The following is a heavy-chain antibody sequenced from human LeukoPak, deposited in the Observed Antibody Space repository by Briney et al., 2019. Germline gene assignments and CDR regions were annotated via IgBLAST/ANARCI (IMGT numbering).Heavy chain of an antibody. Sequence: PGGSLRLSCAASGFTFSSYAMSWVRQAPGKGLEWVSVISGSGGSTYYAHSVKGRFTISRDNSKNTLHLQMNSLRAEDTAVYYCAKDLGLWGSSSDNYWGRGTLVTVSS. CDR3: AKDLGLWGSSSDNY. CDR2: ISGSGGST. J-gene: IGHJ4*02. D-gene: IGHD6-6*01. V-gene: IGHV3-23*01. CDR1: GFTFSSYA.